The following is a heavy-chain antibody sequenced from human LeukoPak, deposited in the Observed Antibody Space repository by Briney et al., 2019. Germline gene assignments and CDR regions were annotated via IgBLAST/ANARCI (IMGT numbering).Heavy chain of an antibody. D-gene: IGHD1-26*01. CDR2: IRYDGSNK. V-gene: IGHV3-30*02. CDR3: ARTASGSYLYYYYYYYMDV. Sequence: GGSLRLSCAASGFTFSSYGMHWVRQAPGKGLEWVAFIRYDGSNKYYADSVKGRFTISRDNSKNTLYLQMNSLRAEDTAVYYCARTASGSYLYYYYYYYMDVWGKGTTVTVSS. J-gene: IGHJ6*03. CDR1: GFTFSSYG.